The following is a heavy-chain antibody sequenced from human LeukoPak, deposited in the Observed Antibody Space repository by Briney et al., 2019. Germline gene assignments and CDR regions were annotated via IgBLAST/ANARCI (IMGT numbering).Heavy chain of an antibody. CDR3: ARLVRGIYDYFDY. J-gene: IGHJ4*02. CDR2: VYYTGST. V-gene: IGHV4-39*07. Sequence: NPSETLSLTCTVSGGSISSNSYYWGWIRQPPGKGLEWVGTVYYTGSTYYNPSLKSRVTISVDTSKNQFSLKLNSVTAADTAVYYCARLVRGIYDYFDYWGQGTLVTVSS. D-gene: IGHD3-10*01. CDR1: GGSISSNSYY.